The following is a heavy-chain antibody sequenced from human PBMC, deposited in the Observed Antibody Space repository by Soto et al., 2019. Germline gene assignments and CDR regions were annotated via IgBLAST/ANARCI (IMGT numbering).Heavy chain of an antibody. Sequence: QPGGSLRLSCAASGFTFSSYAMSWVRQAPGKGLEWVSAISGSGGSTYYTDSVKGRFTISRDNSKNTLYLQMSSLRAEDTALYYCAKGPTIFGVVIIPDYYYGMYVWGHGTTVTVSS. J-gene: IGHJ6*02. CDR1: GFTFSSYA. CDR3: AKGPTIFGVVIIPDYYYGMYV. D-gene: IGHD3-3*01. CDR2: ISGSGGST. V-gene: IGHV3-23*01.